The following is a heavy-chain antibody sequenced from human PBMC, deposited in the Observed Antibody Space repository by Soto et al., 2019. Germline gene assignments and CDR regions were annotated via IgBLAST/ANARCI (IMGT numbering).Heavy chain of an antibody. CDR1: GFSVSSNY. CDR3: SRDDVYCSGGPRSRVPMDV. V-gene: IGHV3-66*01. CDR2: IYSGGST. J-gene: IGHJ6*03. Sequence: GGSLRLSCAASGFSVSSNYMSWVRQAPEKGLEWVSVIYSGGSTFYADSVKGRFTISRDNSKNTLFLQMNSLRVEDTAMYYCSRDDVYCSGGPRSRVPMDVPGRATSVTLS. D-gene: IGHD2-15*01.